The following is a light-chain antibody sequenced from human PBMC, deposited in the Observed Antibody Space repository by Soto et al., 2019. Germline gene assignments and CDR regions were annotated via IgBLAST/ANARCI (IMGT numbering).Light chain of an antibody. V-gene: IGLV2-8*01. CDR3: SSYAGSNNFV. Sequence: QSVLTQPPSASGSSGQSVTISCTGTSSDVGGYNSVSWYQQHPGKAPKLMIYEVTERPSGVPDRFSGSKSGNTASLTVSGLQAEDEADYYCSSYAGSNNFVFGTGTKLTVL. J-gene: IGLJ1*01. CDR2: EVT. CDR1: SSDVGGYNS.